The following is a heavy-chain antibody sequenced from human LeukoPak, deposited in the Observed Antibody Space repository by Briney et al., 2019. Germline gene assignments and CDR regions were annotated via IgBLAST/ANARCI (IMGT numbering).Heavy chain of an antibody. J-gene: IGHJ4*02. CDR1: GFSFNTYV. V-gene: IGHV3-33*01. CDR2: IWFHGSNI. CDR3: ARWQQRPIDC. Sequence: GGSLRLSCAASGFSFNTYVMHWVRQAPGKALEWVAIIWFHGSNIYYADSVKGRFTISRDNSKDTLYLQMNNLRAEDTAIYYCARWQQRPIDCWGQGTLVTVSS. D-gene: IGHD5-18*01.